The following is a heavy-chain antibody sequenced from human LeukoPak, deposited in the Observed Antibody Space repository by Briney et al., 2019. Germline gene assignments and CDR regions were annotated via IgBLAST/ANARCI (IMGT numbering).Heavy chain of an antibody. CDR3: TREKRYFDWFQADY. Sequence: GGSLRLSCTASGFTFRDYAMSWFRQAPGKGLEWVVFIRSKAYGGTAEYAASVKGRFTISRDDSKTIAYLQMNSLKTEDTAVYYCTREKRYFDWFQADYWGQGTLVTVSS. CDR2: IRSKAYGGTA. V-gene: IGHV3-49*03. D-gene: IGHD3-9*01. J-gene: IGHJ4*02. CDR1: GFTFRDYA.